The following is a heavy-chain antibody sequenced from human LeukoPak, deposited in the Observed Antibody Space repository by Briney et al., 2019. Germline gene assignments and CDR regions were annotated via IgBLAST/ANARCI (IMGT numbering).Heavy chain of an antibody. CDR3: ARRLRSSGDHLGGFDP. Sequence: GASVKVSCKASGYTFTTFDINWVRQATGQGLEWMGWMNPNTGNTGYVQKFQGRVTMTRNTSISTAYMELSSLRSEDTAVYYCARRLRSSGDHLGGFDPWGRGTLVTVSS. CDR1: GYTFTTFD. D-gene: IGHD4-17*01. CDR2: MNPNTGNT. V-gene: IGHV1-8*01. J-gene: IGHJ5*02.